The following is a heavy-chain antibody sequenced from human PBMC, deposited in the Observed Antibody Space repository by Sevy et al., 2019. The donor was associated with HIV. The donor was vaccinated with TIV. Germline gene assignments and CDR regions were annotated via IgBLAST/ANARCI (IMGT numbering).Heavy chain of an antibody. Sequence: GGSLRLSCAASGFTFSSYSMNWVRQAPGKGLEWVSSISSSSSYIYYADSVKGRFTISRDNAKNSLYLQINSLRAEDTAVYYCARDKYIYDSSGYYYMVKDYYFDYWGQGTLVTVSS. V-gene: IGHV3-21*01. D-gene: IGHD3-22*01. CDR3: ARDKYIYDSSGYYYMVKDYYFDY. J-gene: IGHJ4*02. CDR1: GFTFSSYS. CDR2: ISSSSSYI.